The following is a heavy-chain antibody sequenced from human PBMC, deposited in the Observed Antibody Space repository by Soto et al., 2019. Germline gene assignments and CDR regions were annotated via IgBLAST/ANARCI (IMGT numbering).Heavy chain of an antibody. D-gene: IGHD2-8*01. CDR1: GFTFSRYN. J-gene: IGHJ6*03. Sequence: EVQLVESGGGLVQPGGSLRLSCVASGFTFSRYNMNWVRQAPGRGLEWVSYISSSSGTIYYADSVKGRFTISRDNAKNSLYLQMNSLRADDTAVYYCAREYEGVSFYYYYYMDVWGKGTTVTVSS. V-gene: IGHV3-48*01. CDR2: ISSSSGTI. CDR3: AREYEGVSFYYYYYMDV.